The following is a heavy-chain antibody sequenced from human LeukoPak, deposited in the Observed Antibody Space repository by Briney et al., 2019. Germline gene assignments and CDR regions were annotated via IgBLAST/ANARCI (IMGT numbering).Heavy chain of an antibody. V-gene: IGHV1-18*01. CDR3: ARAYSSGWNTYYFVY. J-gene: IGHJ4*02. Sequence: ASVKVSCKASGYTFTSYGISWVRQAPGQRLEWMGWISAYNGNTNYAQKLQGRVTMTTDTSTSTAYMELRSLRSDDTAVYYCARAYSSGWNTYYFVYWGQGTLVTVSS. CDR2: ISAYNGNT. D-gene: IGHD6-19*01. CDR1: GYTFTSYG.